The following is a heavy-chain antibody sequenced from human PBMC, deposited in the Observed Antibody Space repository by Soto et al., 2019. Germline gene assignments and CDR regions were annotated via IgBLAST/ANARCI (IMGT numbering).Heavy chain of an antibody. CDR1: GFTLNSYA. J-gene: IGHJ4*02. D-gene: IGHD1-26*01. Sequence: GGSLRLSRAASGFTLNSYAVSVVRQAPGKGLEWVSAISGSGGSTYYADSVKGRFTISRDNSKNTLYLQMNSLRAEDTAVYYCATLQGYGAVIDYWGQGTLVTVSS. CDR3: ATLQGYGAVIDY. CDR2: ISGSGGST. V-gene: IGHV3-23*01.